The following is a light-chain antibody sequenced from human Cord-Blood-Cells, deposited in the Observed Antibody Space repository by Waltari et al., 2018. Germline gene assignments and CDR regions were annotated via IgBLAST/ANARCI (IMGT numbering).Light chain of an antibody. V-gene: IGKV3-15*01. J-gene: IGKJ1*01. CDR3: QQYNNWLGA. CDR1: QSVSSN. CDR2: GAS. Sequence: EIVMTQSPATLSVSPGERATLSCRASQSVSSNLAWYQQKPGQDPRLLIYGASTRATGIPARFRGSGSGTEFTLTISSLQSEDFAVYYCQQYNNWLGAFGQGTKVEIK.